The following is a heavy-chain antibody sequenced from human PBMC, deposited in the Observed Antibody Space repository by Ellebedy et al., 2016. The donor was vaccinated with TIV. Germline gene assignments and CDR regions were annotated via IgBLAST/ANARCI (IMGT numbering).Heavy chain of an antibody. Sequence: MPSETLSLTCTVSGGSISSSSYYWGWIRQPPGKGLEWIGSIYYSGSTYYNPSLKSRVTISVDTSKNQFSLKLSSVTAADTAVYYFARRGVGFDPWGQGTLVTVSS. CDR1: GGSISSSSYY. J-gene: IGHJ5*02. V-gene: IGHV4-39*01. CDR2: IYYSGST. D-gene: IGHD3-16*01. CDR3: ARRGVGFDP.